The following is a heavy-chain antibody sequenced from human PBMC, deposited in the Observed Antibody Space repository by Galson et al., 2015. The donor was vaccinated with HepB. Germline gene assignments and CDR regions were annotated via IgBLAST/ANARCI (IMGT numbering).Heavy chain of an antibody. V-gene: IGHV2-5*02. CDR1: GFPLSTSEVA. Sequence: PALVKPTQTLTLTCTFSGFPLSTSEVAVGWIRQPPGKALEWLALIYWDDGKRYSPSLKSRLTITKDTSKNEVVLTMTNMDPVDTATYYCAHRPTAAAGTTFDYWGQGTLVTVSS. CDR3: AHRPTAAAGTTFDY. D-gene: IGHD6-13*01. J-gene: IGHJ4*02. CDR2: IYWDDGK.